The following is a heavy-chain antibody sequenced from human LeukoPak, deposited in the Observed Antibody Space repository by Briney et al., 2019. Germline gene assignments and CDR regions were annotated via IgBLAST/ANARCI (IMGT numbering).Heavy chain of an antibody. Sequence: GGSLRLSCAASGFTFSSYWMHWVRQAPGKGLVWVSRINPDGSSTSYADSVKGRFTISRDNAKNTLCLQMNSLRAEDTAVYYCVKYGDYKFDPWGQGTLVTVSS. J-gene: IGHJ5*02. CDR2: INPDGSST. V-gene: IGHV3-74*01. CDR3: VKYGDYKFDP. D-gene: IGHD4-17*01. CDR1: GFTFSSYW.